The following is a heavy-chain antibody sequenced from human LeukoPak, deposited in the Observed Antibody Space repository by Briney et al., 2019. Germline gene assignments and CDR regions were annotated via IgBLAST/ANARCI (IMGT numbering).Heavy chain of an antibody. Sequence: ASLKLSCKASGYTFTGYYMHWVRQAPGQGLEWMGWINPNGSTTNYAQKFQGRFTITRDTSISTAYLELSSLRSDDTAVYYCAIGDFCGDCSCLYGGEKTLDTVSS. CDR3: AIGDFCGDCSCLY. D-gene: IGHD2-21*02. J-gene: IGHJ4*02. CDR2: INPNGSTT. CDR1: GYTFTGYY. V-gene: IGHV1-2*02.